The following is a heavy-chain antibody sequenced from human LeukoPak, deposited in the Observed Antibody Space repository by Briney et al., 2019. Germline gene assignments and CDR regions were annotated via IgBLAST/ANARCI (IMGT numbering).Heavy chain of an antibody. V-gene: IGHV1-46*01. J-gene: IGHJ4*02. CDR1: GYTFTSYY. D-gene: IGHD3-3*01. Sequence: ASVKVSCKASGYTFTSYYMHWVRQAPGHGLEWMGIINPSGGSTSYAQKFQGRVTMTRYTSTSTVYMELSSLRSEDTAVYYCARDNQRITIFGVVTMAYWGQGTLVTVSA. CDR2: INPSGGST. CDR3: ARDNQRITIFGVVTMAY.